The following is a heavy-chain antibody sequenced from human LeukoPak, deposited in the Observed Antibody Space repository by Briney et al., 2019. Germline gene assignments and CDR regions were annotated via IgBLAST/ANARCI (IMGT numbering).Heavy chain of an antibody. D-gene: IGHD1-7*01. V-gene: IGHV3-21*01. CDR1: GFPFRSYS. CDR3: ARDTYNWNYGYDY. CDR2: ISTTSTYV. Sequence: GGSLRLSCAASGFPFRSYSMNWVREAPGKGLEWVSSISTTSTYVYYVDSVKGRFTISRDNAKNSLYLQMNSLRAEDTAVYYCARDTYNWNYGYDYWGQGTLVTVSS. J-gene: IGHJ4*02.